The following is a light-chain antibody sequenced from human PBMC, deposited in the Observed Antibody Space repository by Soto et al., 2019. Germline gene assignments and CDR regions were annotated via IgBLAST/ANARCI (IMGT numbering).Light chain of an antibody. CDR2: FDS. V-gene: IGLV3-21*04. Sequence: SYELTQAPSVSVAPGKPARIPCGGDDIGRKSVHWYQQKPGQAPVLVINFDSDRPSGIPERFSGSNSGNTATLTISRVEAGDEADYYCQVWDISSYQYVFGSGTKLTVL. J-gene: IGLJ1*01. CDR1: DIGRKS. CDR3: QVWDISSYQYV.